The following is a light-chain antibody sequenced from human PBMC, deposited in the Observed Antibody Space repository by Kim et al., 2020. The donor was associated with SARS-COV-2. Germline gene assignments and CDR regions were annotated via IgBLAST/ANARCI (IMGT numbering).Light chain of an antibody. Sequence: RVTIACTGSSSNIGGGYDVHWYQQLPGTAPKLLIYGNNNRPSGVPDRFSGSKSDTSASLAITGLQAEDDADYYCQSYDYSLSGWVFGGGTKVAVL. V-gene: IGLV1-40*01. CDR3: QSYDYSLSGWV. CDR2: GNN. J-gene: IGLJ3*02. CDR1: SSNIGGGYD.